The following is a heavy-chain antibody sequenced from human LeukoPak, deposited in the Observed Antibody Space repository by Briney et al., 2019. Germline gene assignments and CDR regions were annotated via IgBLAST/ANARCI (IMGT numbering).Heavy chain of an antibody. CDR3: TSSSHSSIRFDY. V-gene: IGHV3-11*03. D-gene: IGHD6-13*01. CDR1: GFTFSDYY. CDR2: ISSSGSYT. Sequence: GGSLRLSCAASGFTFSDYYMSWIRQAPGKGLEWVSYISSSGSYTNYADSVKGRFTISRDNAKNSLYLQMNSLRAEDTAVYYCTSSSHSSIRFDYWGQGTLVTVSS. J-gene: IGHJ4*02.